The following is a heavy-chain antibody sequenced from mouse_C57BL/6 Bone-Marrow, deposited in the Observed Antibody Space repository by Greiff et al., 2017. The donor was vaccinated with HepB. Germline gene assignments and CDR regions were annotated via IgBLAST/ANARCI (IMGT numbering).Heavy chain of an antibody. J-gene: IGHJ2*01. CDR1: GYTFTSYG. V-gene: IGHV1-81*01. CDR3: ASSITTVVATDFDY. D-gene: IGHD1-1*01. Sequence: VQLQQSGAELARPGASVKLSCTASGYTFTSYGISWVKQRTGQGLEWIGEIYPRSGNTNYNEKFKGKATLTADKSSSTAYMELRSLTSEDSAVYFGASSITTVVATDFDYWGQGTTLTVSS. CDR2: IYPRSGNT.